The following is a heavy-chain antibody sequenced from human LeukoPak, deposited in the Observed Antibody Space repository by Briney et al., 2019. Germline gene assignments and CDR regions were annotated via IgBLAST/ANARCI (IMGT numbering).Heavy chain of an antibody. D-gene: IGHD6-13*01. Sequence: SETLSLTCTVSGGSISSSSYYWGWIRQPPGKGLEWIGSIYYSGSTYYNPSLKSRVTISVDTSKNQFSLKLSSVTAADTAVYYCARDGRGGRAAAGTAVFDPWGQGTLVTVSS. CDR3: ARDGRGGRAAAGTAVFDP. CDR2: IYYSGST. CDR1: GGSISSSSYY. V-gene: IGHV4-39*07. J-gene: IGHJ5*02.